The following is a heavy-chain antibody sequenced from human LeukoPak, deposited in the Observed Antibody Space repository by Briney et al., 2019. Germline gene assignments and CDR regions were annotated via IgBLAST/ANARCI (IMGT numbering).Heavy chain of an antibody. CDR1: GFTFSSYG. D-gene: IGHD6-19*01. CDR2: ISYDGSNK. J-gene: IGHJ4*02. Sequence: GGSLRLSCAASGFTFSSYGMHWVRQAPGKGLEWVAVISYDGSNKYYADSVKGRFTISRDNSKNTLYLQMNSLRAEDTAVYYCAKDGQWLDLHNLGCYFDYWGQGTLVTVSS. CDR3: AKDGQWLDLHNLGCYFDY. V-gene: IGHV3-30*18.